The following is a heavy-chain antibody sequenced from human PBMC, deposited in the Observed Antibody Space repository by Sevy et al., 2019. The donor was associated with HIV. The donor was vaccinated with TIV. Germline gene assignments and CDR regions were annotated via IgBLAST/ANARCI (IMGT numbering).Heavy chain of an antibody. CDR3: ARDRYYDASGYYYYYYGMDV. Sequence: GGSLRLSCAASGLSVSDNYMNWVRQAPGKGLELVSVIYSDGRTYYPDSVKGRFTISRENSKNTLHLHMNSLRPEDTAVYYCARDRYYDASGYYYYYYGMDVWGQGTTVTVSS. D-gene: IGHD3-22*01. V-gene: IGHV3-66*01. CDR1: GLSVSDNY. CDR2: IYSDGRT. J-gene: IGHJ6*02.